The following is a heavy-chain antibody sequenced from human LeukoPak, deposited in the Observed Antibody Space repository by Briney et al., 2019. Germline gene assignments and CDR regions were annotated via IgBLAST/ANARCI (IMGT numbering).Heavy chain of an antibody. CDR2: INSDSNYI. CDR1: VFTFRSYS. D-gene: IGHD3-10*01. Sequence: GGSLRLSYAASVFTFRSYSMIWVRQAPGKGLEWVSSINSDSNYIYYADSLQGRFTISRDNAKNSLYLQMNSLRAEDTAVYYCAVAYYYGSGDAFDIWGQGTKVTVSS. CDR3: AVAYYYGSGDAFDI. J-gene: IGHJ3*02. V-gene: IGHV3-21*01.